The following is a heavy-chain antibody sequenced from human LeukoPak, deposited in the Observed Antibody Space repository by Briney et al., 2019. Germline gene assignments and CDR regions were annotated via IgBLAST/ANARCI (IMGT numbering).Heavy chain of an antibody. CDR1: GFTFSSYA. J-gene: IGHJ4*02. Sequence: PGGPLRLSCAASGFTFSSYAMSWVRQAPGKGLEWVSAISGSGGSTYYADSVKGRFTISRDNSKNTLYLQMNSLRAEDTAVYYCAKSQDEYCSSTSCYAGNFDYWGQGALVTVSS. CDR2: ISGSGGST. CDR3: AKSQDEYCSSTSCYAGNFDY. V-gene: IGHV3-23*01. D-gene: IGHD2-2*01.